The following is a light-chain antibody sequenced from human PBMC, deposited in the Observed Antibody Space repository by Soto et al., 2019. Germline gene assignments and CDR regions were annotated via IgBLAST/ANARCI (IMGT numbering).Light chain of an antibody. V-gene: IGKV3-15*01. CDR1: QSINAH. J-gene: IGKJ1*01. CDR3: QQYNTRLWT. CDR2: GAS. Sequence: EVVMTQSPATLSVSPGERVTLSCRASQSINAHLAWYQQKPGQAPRLLIHGASTRATGIPARFSGSGFGTEFILTISRLQSEDFAVYYCQQYNTRLWTFGQGTKVEIQ.